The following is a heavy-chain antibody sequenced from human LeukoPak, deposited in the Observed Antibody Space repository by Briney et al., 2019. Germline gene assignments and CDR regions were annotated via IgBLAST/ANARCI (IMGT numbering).Heavy chain of an antibody. CDR3: ARVYYYDSSGFNY. Sequence: ASVKVSCKASGYTFTNYPMIWVRQAPGQGLEWIGWINTNTGNPTYAQGFTGRFVFSLDTSVGTTYLQINSLKTEDTAVYYCARVYYYDSSGFNYWGQGTLVTVSS. V-gene: IGHV7-4-1*02. CDR2: INTNTGNP. J-gene: IGHJ4*02. D-gene: IGHD3-22*01. CDR1: GYTFTNYP.